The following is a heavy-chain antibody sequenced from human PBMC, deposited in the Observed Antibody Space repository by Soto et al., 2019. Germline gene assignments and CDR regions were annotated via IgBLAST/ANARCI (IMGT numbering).Heavy chain of an antibody. CDR3: AKVVAEPVVLTYYFDY. V-gene: IGHV3-23*01. CDR1: GFTFSNYA. D-gene: IGHD3-10*02. J-gene: IGHJ4*02. Sequence: GGSLRLSCAASGFTFSNYAMNWVRQAPGKGLEWVSAISGSGSTYYADSVKGRFTISRDNSKNTLYLQMNSLRAEDTAVYYCAKVVAEPVVLTYYFDYWGQGTLVTVSS. CDR2: ISGSGST.